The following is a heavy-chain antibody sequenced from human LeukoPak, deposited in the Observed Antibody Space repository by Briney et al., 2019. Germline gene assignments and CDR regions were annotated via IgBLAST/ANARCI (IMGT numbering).Heavy chain of an antibody. Sequence: GGSLRLSCAASGFTFSSYWMSCVRQARGKGLEWVANIKQDGSEKFYVDSVNGRFTISRDNAKNSLYLQMNSLRAEDTAVYYCARVLAATMDYWGQGTLVTVSS. CDR3: ARVLAATMDY. J-gene: IGHJ4*02. CDR1: GFTFSSYW. CDR2: IKQDGSEK. D-gene: IGHD2-15*01. V-gene: IGHV3-7*01.